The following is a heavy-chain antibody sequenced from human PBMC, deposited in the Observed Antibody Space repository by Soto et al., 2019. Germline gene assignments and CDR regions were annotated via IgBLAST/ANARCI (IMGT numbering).Heavy chain of an antibody. CDR2: ISVFNGNT. J-gene: IGHJ4*02. CDR3: ASEYYYGLVPGY. V-gene: IGHV1-18*01. Sequence: QVQLVQSGAEVKKPGASVKVSCKASGYTFTSYGISWVRQAPGQGLEWMGWISVFNGNTNYAQKLQGRVTMTTDTSTCTASRELRSQRSDATAVYYCASEYYYGLVPGYWGQGTLVTVSS. D-gene: IGHD3-10*01. CDR1: GYTFTSYG.